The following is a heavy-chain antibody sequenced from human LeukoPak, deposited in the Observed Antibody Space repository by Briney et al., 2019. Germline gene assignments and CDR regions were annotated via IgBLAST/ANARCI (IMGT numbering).Heavy chain of an antibody. Sequence: GGSLRLSCSASGFTFSSCAMSWVRQAPGKGLEWVSGISNSGGSTYHADSVKGRFTISRDNSKNTLYLQMNSLRAEDTAVYYCAKSRGQYGDYLFYYYGMDVWGQGTTVTVSS. CDR2: ISNSGGST. CDR3: AKSRGQYGDYLFYYYGMDV. CDR1: GFTFSSCA. D-gene: IGHD4-17*01. J-gene: IGHJ6*02. V-gene: IGHV3-23*01.